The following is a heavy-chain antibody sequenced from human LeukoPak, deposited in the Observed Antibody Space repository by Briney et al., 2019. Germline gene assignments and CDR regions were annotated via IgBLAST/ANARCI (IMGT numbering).Heavy chain of an antibody. CDR3: AREPPRKVGATTDFDY. CDR2: ISSSSSYI. D-gene: IGHD1-26*01. J-gene: IGHJ4*02. V-gene: IGHV3-21*01. CDR1: GFTFSSYS. Sequence: GGSLRLSCAASGFTFSSYSMNWVRQAPGKGLEWVSSISSSSSYIYYADTVKGRFTISRDNAKNSLYLQMNSLRAEDTAVYYCAREPPRKVGATTDFDYWGQGTLVTVSS.